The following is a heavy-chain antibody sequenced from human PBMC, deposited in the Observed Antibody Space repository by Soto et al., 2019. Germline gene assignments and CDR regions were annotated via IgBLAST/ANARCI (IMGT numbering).Heavy chain of an antibody. CDR2: ISSSSSYI. J-gene: IGHJ6*02. CDR3: AREPTSIWSGYYYYGMDV. CDR1: GFTFSSYS. Sequence: GGSLRLSCAASGFTFSSYSMNWVRQAPGKGLEWVSSISSSSSYIYYADSVKGRFTISRDNSKNTLYLQMNSLRAEDTAVYYCAREPTSIWSGYYYYGMDVWGQGTTVTVSS. V-gene: IGHV3-21*01. D-gene: IGHD3-3*01.